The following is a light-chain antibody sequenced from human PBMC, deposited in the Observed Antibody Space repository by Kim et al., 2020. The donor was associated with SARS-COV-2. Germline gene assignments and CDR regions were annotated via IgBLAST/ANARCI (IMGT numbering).Light chain of an antibody. Sequence: SYELTQPPSVSVAPGKTARITCGGNNIGSKNVHWYQQKPGQAPVLVIYYDSDRPSGIPERFSGSNSGKTATLTISRVEAGDEADYYCQVWHSSSGVFGGGTQLTVL. CDR3: QVWHSSSGV. CDR2: YDS. V-gene: IGLV3-21*04. CDR1: NIGSKN. J-gene: IGLJ2*01.